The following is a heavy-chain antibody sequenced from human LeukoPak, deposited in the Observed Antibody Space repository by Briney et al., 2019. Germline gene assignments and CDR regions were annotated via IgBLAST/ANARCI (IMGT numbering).Heavy chain of an antibody. D-gene: IGHD4-23*01. CDR3: ARDFPVVTPGISGDAFDI. CDR1: GFTFNNYA. Sequence: HTGGSLRLSCVASGFTFNNYAMTWVRQAPGKGLEWVSAISGSGYSTYYADSVKGRFTISRDNSKNTLYLQMNSLRAEDTAVYYCARDFPVVTPGISGDAFDIWGQGTMVTVSS. J-gene: IGHJ3*02. V-gene: IGHV3-23*01. CDR2: ISGSGYST.